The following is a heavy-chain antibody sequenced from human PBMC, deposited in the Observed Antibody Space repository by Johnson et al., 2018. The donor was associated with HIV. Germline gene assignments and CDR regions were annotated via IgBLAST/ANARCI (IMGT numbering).Heavy chain of an antibody. Sequence: VQSVESGGGLVKPGGSLRLSCASSGFTFRYYYMSWIRQAPGKGLEWVSYISSSGTIVYYADSVKGRFTISRDNAKNSLSLQINSLRADDTAVYYCARGGSDAFDIWGQGTMVTVSS. J-gene: IGHJ3*02. CDR1: GFTFRYYY. V-gene: IGHV3-11*04. D-gene: IGHD3-16*01. CDR2: ISSSGTIV. CDR3: ARGGSDAFDI.